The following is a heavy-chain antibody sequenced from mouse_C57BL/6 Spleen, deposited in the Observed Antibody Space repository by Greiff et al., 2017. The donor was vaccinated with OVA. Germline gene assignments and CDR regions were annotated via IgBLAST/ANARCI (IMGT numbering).Heavy chain of an antibody. Sequence: VQLQQPGAELVKPGASVKLSCKASGYTFTSYWMHWVKQRPGRGLEWIGRIDPISGGTKYNEKFKSKATLTVDKSSSTAYLPLSSLTSADSAVYYGARAGSYSSNVYDAMDYWGQGTSVTVSS. V-gene: IGHV1-72*01. CDR3: ARAGSYSSNVYDAMDY. J-gene: IGHJ4*01. D-gene: IGHD2-5*01. CDR1: GYTFTSYW. CDR2: IDPISGGT.